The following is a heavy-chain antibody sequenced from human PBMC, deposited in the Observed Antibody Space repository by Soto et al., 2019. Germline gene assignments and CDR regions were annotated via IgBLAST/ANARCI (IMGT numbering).Heavy chain of an antibody. Sequence: ASVQVSCKASGYTFTGYYMHWVRQAPGQGLEWMGWINPNSGGTNYAQKFQGWVTMTRDTSISTAYMELSRLRSDDTAVYYCARGTKLDIVVVPAAVLPAYYMDVWGKGTTVTVSS. D-gene: IGHD2-2*03. J-gene: IGHJ6*03. CDR2: INPNSGGT. CDR1: GYTFTGYY. V-gene: IGHV1-2*04. CDR3: ARGTKLDIVVVPAAVLPAYYMDV.